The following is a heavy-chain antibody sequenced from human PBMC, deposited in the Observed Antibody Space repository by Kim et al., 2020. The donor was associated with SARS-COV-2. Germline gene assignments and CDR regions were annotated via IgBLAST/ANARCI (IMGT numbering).Heavy chain of an antibody. CDR3: ARGKVGKIVVVIMAYYYYGMDV. J-gene: IGHJ6*02. CDR1: GYTFTSYD. D-gene: IGHD3-22*01. CDR2: MNHNSGNT. V-gene: IGHV1-8*02. Sequence: ASVKVSCKASGYTFTSYDVNWVRQATGQGLEWMGWMNHNSGNTGYAQKFQGRVTMTRNTSISTAYMELSSLRSEDTGVYYCARGKVGKIVVVIMAYYYYGMDVWGQGTTVTVSS.